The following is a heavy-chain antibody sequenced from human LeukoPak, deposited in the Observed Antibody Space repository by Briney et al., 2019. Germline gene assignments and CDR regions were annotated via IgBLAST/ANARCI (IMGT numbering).Heavy chain of an antibody. J-gene: IGHJ5*02. CDR3: ARNSSLTTPKGGWFDP. CDR1: GYSINSGYS. Sequence: PSETLSLTCAVSGYSINSGYSWTWLRQRPGKGLEWIGNIYHSGYAYYNPSLKSRVTISLDASKNQFSLMLSSVTAADTAVYYCARNSSLTTPKGGWFDPWGQGTLVTVSS. D-gene: IGHD4-11*01. V-gene: IGHV4-38-2*01. CDR2: IYHSGYA.